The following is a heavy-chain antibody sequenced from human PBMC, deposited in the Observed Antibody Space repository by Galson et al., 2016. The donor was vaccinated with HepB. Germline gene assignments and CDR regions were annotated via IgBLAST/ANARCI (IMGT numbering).Heavy chain of an antibody. CDR3: ARSHYDDLNGFDI. CDR1: GFAFSPYG. J-gene: IGHJ3*02. Sequence: SLRLSCAASGFAFSPYGMHWVRQAPGKGLEWVSGISHDENKQFYADSLKGRFTISRDKSRSALFLQMGTLRREDTARYYCARSHYDDLNGFDIWGRGTVVSVSS. CDR2: ISHDENKQ. V-gene: IGHV3-30*03. D-gene: IGHD3-22*01.